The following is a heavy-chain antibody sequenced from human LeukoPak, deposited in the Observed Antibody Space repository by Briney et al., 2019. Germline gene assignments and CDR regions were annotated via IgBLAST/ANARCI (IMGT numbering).Heavy chain of an antibody. CDR1: GGTFTSYD. J-gene: IGHJ4*02. Sequence: APVKVSCKASGGTFTSYDINWVRQATGQGLEWMGWMNPNSGNTGYAQKFQGRVTMTRDTSISTAYMELSRLRSDDTAVYYCARDLWELPLEGTSDYWGQGTLVTVSS. D-gene: IGHD1-26*01. CDR3: ARDLWELPLEGTSDY. V-gene: IGHV1-8*01. CDR2: MNPNSGNT.